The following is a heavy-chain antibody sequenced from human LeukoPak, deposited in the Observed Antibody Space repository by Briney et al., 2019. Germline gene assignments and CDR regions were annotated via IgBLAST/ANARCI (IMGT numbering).Heavy chain of an antibody. Sequence: GRSLRLSCADSGFTSSSYGMHWVRQAPGKGLEWVAVISYDGSNKYYADSVKGRFTISRDNSKNTLYLQMNRLRAEDTAVYYCAKWFQLRYFDWPSPPDFQHWGQGTLVTVSS. CDR2: ISYDGSNK. V-gene: IGHV3-30*18. J-gene: IGHJ1*01. CDR1: GFTSSSYG. D-gene: IGHD3-9*01. CDR3: AKWFQLRYFDWPSPPDFQH.